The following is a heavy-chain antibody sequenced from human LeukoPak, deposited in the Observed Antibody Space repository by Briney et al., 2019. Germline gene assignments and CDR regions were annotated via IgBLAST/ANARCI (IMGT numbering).Heavy chain of an antibody. CDR1: GFTFSSYA. V-gene: IGHV3-30*04. D-gene: IGHD3-3*01. J-gene: IGHJ5*02. CDR3: ARDSQRTRRNYDFWSGNPYNWFDP. Sequence: GGSLRLSCAASGFTFSSYAMHWVRQAPGKGLEWVAVISYDGSNKYYADSVKGRFTISRDNSKNTLYLQMNSLRAEDTAVYYCARDSQRTRRNYDFWSGNPYNWFDPWGQGTLVTVSS. CDR2: ISYDGSNK.